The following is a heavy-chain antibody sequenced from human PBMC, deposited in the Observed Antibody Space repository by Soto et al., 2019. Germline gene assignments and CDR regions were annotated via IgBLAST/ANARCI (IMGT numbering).Heavy chain of an antibody. CDR3: ARDIFQGDDYGDYVEDY. J-gene: IGHJ4*02. V-gene: IGHV3-30-3*01. Sequence: QVQLVESGGGVVQPGRSLRLSCAASGFTFSSYAMHWVRQAPGKGLEWVAVISYDGSNKYYADSVKGRFTISRDNSKNTLYLQMNSLRAEDTAVYYCARDIFQGDDYGDYVEDYWGQGTLVTVSS. D-gene: IGHD4-17*01. CDR1: GFTFSSYA. CDR2: ISYDGSNK.